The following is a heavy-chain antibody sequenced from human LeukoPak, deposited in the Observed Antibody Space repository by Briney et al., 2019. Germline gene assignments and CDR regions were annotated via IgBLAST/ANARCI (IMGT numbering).Heavy chain of an antibody. V-gene: IGHV4-59*01. CDR1: GGSISRYY. CDR3: ARAGQGDFWSGLRYFDY. J-gene: IGHJ4*02. D-gene: IGHD3-3*01. CDR2: IYYSGST. Sequence: PSETLSLTCTVSGGSISRYYWSWIRQPPGQGLECVGYIYYSGSTNYNPSLKSRVTISVDTSKNPFSLKLSSVTAADTAVYYCARAGQGDFWSGLRYFDYWGQGTLVTVSS.